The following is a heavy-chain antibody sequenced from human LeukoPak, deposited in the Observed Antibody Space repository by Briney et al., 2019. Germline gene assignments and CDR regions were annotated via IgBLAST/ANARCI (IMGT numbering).Heavy chain of an antibody. CDR1: GYTFTSYY. D-gene: IGHD1-26*01. CDR2: INPSGGST. V-gene: IGHV1-46*01. CDR3: ARLNSGSYYDVEGYYFDY. Sequence: ASVKVSCKASGYTFTSYYMHWARQAPGQGLEWMGIINPSGGSTSYAQKFQGRVTMTRDMSTSTVYMELSSLRSEDTAVYYCARLNSGSYYDVEGYYFDYWGQGTLVTVSS. J-gene: IGHJ4*02.